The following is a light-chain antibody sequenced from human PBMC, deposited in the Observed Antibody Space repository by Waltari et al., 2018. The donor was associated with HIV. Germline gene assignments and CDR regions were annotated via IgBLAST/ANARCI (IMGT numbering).Light chain of an antibody. CDR2: VAS. J-gene: IGKJ3*01. CDR3: QQYGSSPPLT. Sequence: EIVLTQSPGTLSMSHGERATLSCRASQSVSSSYLAWYQQKPGQTSRLLIYVASSRATGIPDRFSGSGSGTDFTLTISRLEPEDFAVYYCQQYGSSPPLTFGPGTKVDIK. CDR1: QSVSSSY. V-gene: IGKV3-20*01.